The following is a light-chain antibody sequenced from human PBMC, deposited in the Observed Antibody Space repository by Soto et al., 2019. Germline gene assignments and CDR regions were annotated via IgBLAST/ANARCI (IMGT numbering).Light chain of an antibody. CDR2: AAS. Sequence: DIQMTQSPSTLSASEGDRVTITCRASQGISSYLAWDQQKPGKAPKLLIYAASTLQSGVPSRFSGSGSGTDFTLTISSLQPEDFATYYCQQLNSYPLTFGGGTKV. CDR1: QGISSY. J-gene: IGKJ4*01. V-gene: IGKV1-9*01. CDR3: QQLNSYPLT.